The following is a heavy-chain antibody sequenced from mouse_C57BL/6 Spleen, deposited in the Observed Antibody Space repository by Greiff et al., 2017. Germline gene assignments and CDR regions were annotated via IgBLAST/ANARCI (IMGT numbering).Heavy chain of an antibody. J-gene: IGHJ1*03. V-gene: IGHV1-74*01. D-gene: IGHD1-1*02. CDR2: IHPSDSDT. CDR3: AIYGGGSYGYFDV. Sequence: QVQLQQSGAELVKPGASVKVSCKASGYTFTSYWMNWVKQRPGQGLEWIGRIHPSDSDTSYNQKFKGKATLTVDKSSSTAYVQLSSLTSEDSAVYDYAIYGGGSYGYFDVWGTGTTVTVSS. CDR1: GYTFTSYW.